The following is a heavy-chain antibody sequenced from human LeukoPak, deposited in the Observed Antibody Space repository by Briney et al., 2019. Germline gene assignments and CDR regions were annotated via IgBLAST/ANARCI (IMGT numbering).Heavy chain of an antibody. J-gene: IGHJ4*02. CDR3: ARDLCGDSSTSCYSGYYFDY. CDR1: GYTFTGYY. Sequence: GASVKVSCKASGYTFTGYYMHWVRQAPGQGLEWMGWINPNSGGTNYAQKFQGRVTMTRDTSISTAYMELSRLRSDDTAVYYCARDLCGDSSTSCYSGYYFDYWGQGTLVTVSS. D-gene: IGHD2-2*01. V-gene: IGHV1-2*02. CDR2: INPNSGGT.